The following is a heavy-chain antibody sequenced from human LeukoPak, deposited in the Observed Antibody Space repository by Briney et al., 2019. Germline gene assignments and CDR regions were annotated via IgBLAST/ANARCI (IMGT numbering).Heavy chain of an antibody. Sequence: GGSLRLSCAASGLTFSNYAMTWVRLAPGKGLECVSTLSSSGVPTYSADSVKGRFTISSDNSKNTLYLQMNSLRAEDTAVYYCAKCHSDWREALDYWGQGTLVTVSS. D-gene: IGHD6-19*01. V-gene: IGHV3-23*01. CDR3: AKCHSDWREALDY. J-gene: IGHJ4*02. CDR2: LSSSGVPT. CDR1: GLTFSNYA.